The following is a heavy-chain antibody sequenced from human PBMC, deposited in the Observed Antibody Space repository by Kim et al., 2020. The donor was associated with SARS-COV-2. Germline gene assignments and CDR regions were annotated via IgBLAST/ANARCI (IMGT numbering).Heavy chain of an antibody. J-gene: IGHJ4*02. CDR3: ARVPLRYFDWLFPDYFDY. D-gene: IGHD3-9*01. V-gene: IGHV3-7*03. CDR2: IKQDGSEK. Sequence: GGSLRLSCAASGFTFSSYWMSWVRQAPGKGLEWVANIKQDGSEKYYVDSVKGRFTISRDNAKNSLYLQMNSLRAEDTAVYYCARVPLRYFDWLFPDYFDYWGQGTLVTVSS. CDR1: GFTFSSYW.